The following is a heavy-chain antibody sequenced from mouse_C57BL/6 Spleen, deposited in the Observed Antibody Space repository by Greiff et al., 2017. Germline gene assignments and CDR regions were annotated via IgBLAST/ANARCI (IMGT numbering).Heavy chain of an antibody. CDR3: ARQGYYSSRDAMDY. J-gene: IGHJ4*01. Sequence: EVQVVESGGDLVKPGGSLKLSCAASGFTFSSYGMSWVRQTPDKRLEWVATISSGGSYTYYPDSVKGRFTISRDNAKNTLYLKMSSLKSEDTAMYNCARQGYYSSRDAMDYWGQGTSVTVSS. CDR2: ISSGGSYT. V-gene: IGHV5-6*01. CDR1: GFTFSSYG. D-gene: IGHD1-1*01.